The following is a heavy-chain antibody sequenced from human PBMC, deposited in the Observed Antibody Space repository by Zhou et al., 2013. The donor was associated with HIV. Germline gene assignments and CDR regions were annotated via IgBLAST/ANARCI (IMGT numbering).Heavy chain of an antibody. CDR2: INAGNGNT. J-gene: IGHJ3*02. CDR1: GYTFTSYA. Sequence: QVHLLQSGFEVQKPGASVKVSCKASGYTFTSYAMHWVRQAPGQRLEWMGWINAGNGNTKYSQKFQGRVTITRDTSASTAYMELSSLRSEDTAVYYCASHYYDSSRQGDAFDIWGQGTMVTVSS. V-gene: IGHV1-3*01. CDR3: ASHYYDSSRQGDAFDI. D-gene: IGHD3-22*01.